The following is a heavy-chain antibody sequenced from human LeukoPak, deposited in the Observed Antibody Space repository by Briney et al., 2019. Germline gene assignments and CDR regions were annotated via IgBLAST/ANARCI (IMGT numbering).Heavy chain of an antibody. V-gene: IGHV3-7*01. J-gene: IGHJ3*02. Sequence: GGSLLLSCAASGFTFSSYWMSWVRQAPGKGLEWVANIKQDGSEKYYVDSVKGRFTISRDNAKNSLYLQMNSLRAEDTAVYYCARRMAKGPSRLLDAFDIWGQGTMVTVSS. D-gene: IGHD3-10*01. CDR3: ARRMAKGPSRLLDAFDI. CDR2: IKQDGSEK. CDR1: GFTFSSYW.